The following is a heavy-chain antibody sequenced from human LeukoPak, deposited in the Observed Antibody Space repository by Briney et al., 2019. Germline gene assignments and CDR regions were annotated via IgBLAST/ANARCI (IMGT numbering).Heavy chain of an antibody. J-gene: IGHJ4*02. CDR3: ARGINFGKQQLPY. CDR2: INTNTGNP. CDR1: GYTFTGYY. D-gene: IGHD6-13*01. V-gene: IGHV7-4-1*02. Sequence: ASVKVSCKASGYTFTGYYMHWVRQAPGQGLEWMGWINTNTGNPTYAQGFTGRFVISLDTSVSTAYLQISSLKAEDTAVYYCARGINFGKQQLPYWGQGTLVTVSS.